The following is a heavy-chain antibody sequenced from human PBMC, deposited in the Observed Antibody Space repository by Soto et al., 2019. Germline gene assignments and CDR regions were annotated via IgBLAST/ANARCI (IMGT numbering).Heavy chain of an antibody. Sequence: ASVKVSCKASGYTFTGYYMHWVRQGPGQGLEWMGWINPNSGGTNYAQKFQGRVTMTRDTSISTAYMELSRLRSDDTAVYYCARDMGVDFWSGYSLYYYYYGMDVWGQGTTVTVSS. V-gene: IGHV1-2*02. CDR3: ARDMGVDFWSGYSLYYYYYGMDV. J-gene: IGHJ6*02. CDR1: GYTFTGYY. CDR2: INPNSGGT. D-gene: IGHD3-3*01.